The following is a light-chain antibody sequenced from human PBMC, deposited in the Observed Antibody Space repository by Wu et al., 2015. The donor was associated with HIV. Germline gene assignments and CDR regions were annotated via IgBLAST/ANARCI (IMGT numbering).Light chain of an antibody. Sequence: EIVLTQSPGTLSLSSGERATLSCRASQSVSRYLAWYQQKPGQAPRLLIYDVSDRATGIPARFSGSGSGTEFNLTISSLEPEDCAVYYCQQRSNWPSLTFGGGTKVEIK. V-gene: IGKV3-11*01. CDR1: QSVSRY. J-gene: IGKJ4*01. CDR2: DVS. CDR3: QQRSNWPSLT.